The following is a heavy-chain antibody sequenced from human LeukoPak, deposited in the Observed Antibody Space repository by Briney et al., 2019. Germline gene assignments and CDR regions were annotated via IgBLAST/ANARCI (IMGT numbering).Heavy chain of an antibody. CDR2: ISSSGGST. J-gene: IGHJ2*01. CDR1: GFTVSRNY. Sequence: GGSLRLSCAASGFTVSRNYMSWVRQAPGKGLEWVSVISSSGGSTHYADSVKGRFTISRDNSKNTVYLQMNSLRAEDTAIYYCAKDRTVGASYWYFDLWGRGTLVTVSS. V-gene: IGHV3-23*01. CDR3: AKDRTVGASYWYFDL. D-gene: IGHD1-26*01.